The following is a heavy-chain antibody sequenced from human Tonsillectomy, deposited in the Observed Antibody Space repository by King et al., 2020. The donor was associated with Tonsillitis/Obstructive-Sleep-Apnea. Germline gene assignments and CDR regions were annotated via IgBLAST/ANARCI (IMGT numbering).Heavy chain of an antibody. CDR2: ISSSSRYI. Sequence: QLVQSGGGLVKPGGSLRLSCAASGFTFSSYSMNWGRQAPGKGLEWVSSISSSSRYIYYADPVKGRFTISRDNAKNSLYLQMNSLRAEDTAVYYCARDPLDCSGGSCYSYWGQGTLVTVSS. D-gene: IGHD2-15*01. CDR3: ARDPLDCSGGSCYSY. CDR1: GFTFSSYS. V-gene: IGHV3-21*01. J-gene: IGHJ4*02.